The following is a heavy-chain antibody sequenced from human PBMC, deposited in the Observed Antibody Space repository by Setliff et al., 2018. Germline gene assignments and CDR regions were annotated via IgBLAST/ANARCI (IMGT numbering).Heavy chain of an antibody. V-gene: IGHV4-61*09. CDR1: GASIRQTSYF. CDR3: ARAGPTVTFFRVLVISWWDP. D-gene: IGHD3-3*01. Sequence: SETLSLTCAVSGASIRQTSYFWTWIRQPAGKGLEWIGHFHTGGSTNYNRSLRSRVSISVDTSKNQFSLKLSSVTAADTATYYCARAGPTVTFFRVLVISWWDPWGQGSLVTSPQ. CDR2: FHTGGST. J-gene: IGHJ5*02.